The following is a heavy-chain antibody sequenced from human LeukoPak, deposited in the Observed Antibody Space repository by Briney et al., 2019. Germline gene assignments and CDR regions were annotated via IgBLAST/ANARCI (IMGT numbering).Heavy chain of an antibody. Sequence: PGGSLRLSCAAPGFTVSSNYMTWVRQAPGKGLEWVSLIYSGDSTYYADSVKGRFTMSRDNSKNTLYLQMNSLRVEDTAVYYCARDGRWLQLAPDAFDIWGQGTMVTVSS. V-gene: IGHV3-66*01. D-gene: IGHD5-24*01. CDR3: ARDGRWLQLAPDAFDI. CDR1: GFTVSSNY. CDR2: IYSGDST. J-gene: IGHJ3*02.